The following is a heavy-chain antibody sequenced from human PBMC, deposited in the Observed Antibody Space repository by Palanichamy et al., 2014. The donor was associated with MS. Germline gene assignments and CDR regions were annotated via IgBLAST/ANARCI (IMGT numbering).Heavy chain of an antibody. V-gene: IGHV4-39*01. CDR2: IFYSGSP. Sequence: QLQLQESGPGLVKPSETLSLTCNVSGGSINSSTYYWGWIRQPPGKGLEWIGTIFYSGSPSYHPSLKSRVTICVDTSKNQFSLKLSSVTAADTALYFCARQGGGGRSFDNWGQGTLVTVSS. CDR1: GGSINSSTYY. CDR3: ARQGGGGRSFDN. J-gene: IGHJ4*02. D-gene: IGHD1-26*01.